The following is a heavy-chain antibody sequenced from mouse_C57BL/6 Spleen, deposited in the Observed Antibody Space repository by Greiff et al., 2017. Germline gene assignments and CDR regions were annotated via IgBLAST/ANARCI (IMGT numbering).Heavy chain of an antibody. V-gene: IGHV5-17*01. Sequence: DVHLVESGGGLVKPGGSLKLSCAASGFTFSDYGMHWVRQAPEKGLEWVAYISSGSSTIYYADTVKGRFTISRDNAKNTLFLQMTSLRSEDTAMYYCARPYYGSSLWYFDVWGTGTTVTVSS. CDR2: ISSGSSTI. CDR1: GFTFSDYG. D-gene: IGHD1-1*01. J-gene: IGHJ1*03. CDR3: ARPYYGSSLWYFDV.